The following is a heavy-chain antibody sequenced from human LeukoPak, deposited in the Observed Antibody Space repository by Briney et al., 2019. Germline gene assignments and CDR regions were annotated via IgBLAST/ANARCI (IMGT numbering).Heavy chain of an antibody. D-gene: IGHD4-11*01. CDR1: GYPISSGYY. Sequence: SETLSLTCAVSGYPISSGYYWAWIRQPPGKGLEWIGNVFHTGNTYYNPSLKSRLTISVDTSNNQFSLRLSSVTAADTAVYFCARRNSNYPIDTWGQGTLVTVSS. J-gene: IGHJ5*02. CDR2: VFHTGNT. CDR3: ARRNSNYPIDT. V-gene: IGHV4-38-2*01.